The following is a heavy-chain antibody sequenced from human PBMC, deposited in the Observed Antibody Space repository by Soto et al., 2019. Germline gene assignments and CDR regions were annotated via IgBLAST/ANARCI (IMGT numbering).Heavy chain of an antibody. CDR3: AREGDSNYEVDY. Sequence: QVQLVESGGDVVQPGRSLKLSCAASGFTFSNYGMHWLRQAPGQGLEWVAVIWYDGSNKYYVDSVKGRFTISRDNSKNTVYLQVNSLGAEDTAVYYCAREGDSNYEVDYWGQGTLVTVSS. V-gene: IGHV3-33*01. CDR1: GFTFSNYG. D-gene: IGHD4-4*01. CDR2: IWYDGSNK. J-gene: IGHJ4*02.